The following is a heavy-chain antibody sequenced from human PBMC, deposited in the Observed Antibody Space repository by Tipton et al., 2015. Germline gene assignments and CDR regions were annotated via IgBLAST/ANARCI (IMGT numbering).Heavy chain of an antibody. CDR1: GFTFTHYW. V-gene: IGHV3-7*01. J-gene: IGHJ4*02. D-gene: IGHD2-21*02. Sequence: GSLRLSCAASGFTFTHYWMTWVRQAPGKGLEWVASIKPDGSESYYLESVKGRFTFSRDNAKNSLYLQMNSLRAGDTAVYYCAAEAYCGSDCPHWGQGTLVSVSS. CDR3: AAEAYCGSDCPH. CDR2: IKPDGSES.